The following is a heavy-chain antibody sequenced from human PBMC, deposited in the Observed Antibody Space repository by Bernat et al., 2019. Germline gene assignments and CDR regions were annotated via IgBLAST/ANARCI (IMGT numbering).Heavy chain of an antibody. CDR1: GFTFSSYA. CDR3: AKDSGGATGSYYYGMDV. Sequence: EVQLLESGGGLVQPGGSLRLSCAASGFTFSSYAMSWVRQAPGKGLEWVSAIRGSGGSTYYADSVKGRYTMSRDNSKSTLYLQMNSLRAEDRAVDYGAKDSGGATGSYYYGMDVWGQGTTVTVSS. CDR2: IRGSGGST. J-gene: IGHJ6*02. D-gene: IGHD1-1*01. V-gene: IGHV3-23*01.